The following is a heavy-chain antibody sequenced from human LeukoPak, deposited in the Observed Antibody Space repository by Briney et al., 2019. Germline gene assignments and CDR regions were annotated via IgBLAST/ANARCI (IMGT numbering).Heavy chain of an antibody. J-gene: IGHJ4*02. Sequence: PGGSLRLSCAASGFTFSTYGMHWVRQAPGKGLEWVTYIHHDGSHIHYADSVKGRFTISRDNSKSTLYLQMNSLRAEDTAVYYCAKDLTSGGSLFDYWGQGTLVTVSS. V-gene: IGHV3-30*02. CDR2: IHHDGSHI. CDR1: GFTFSTYG. CDR3: AKDLTSGGSLFDY. D-gene: IGHD2-15*01.